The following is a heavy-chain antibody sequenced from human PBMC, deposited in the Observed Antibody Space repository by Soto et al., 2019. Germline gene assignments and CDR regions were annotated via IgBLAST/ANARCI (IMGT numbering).Heavy chain of an antibody. Sequence: SETLSLTCSVSGGSISGHYWTWIRQSPGKGLEWIGYIFYSGSTNYNPSLKSRVTISVDTSKNQFSLKMSSVTAADTAVYYCARVGSSGWSPDYWGRGTLVTAPQ. CDR3: ARVGSSGWSPDY. CDR2: IFYSGST. V-gene: IGHV4-59*11. CDR1: GGSISGHY. J-gene: IGHJ4*02. D-gene: IGHD6-19*01.